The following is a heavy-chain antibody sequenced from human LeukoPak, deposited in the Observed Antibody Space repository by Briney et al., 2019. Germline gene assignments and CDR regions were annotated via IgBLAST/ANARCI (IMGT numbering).Heavy chain of an antibody. CDR2: IYYSGST. J-gene: IGHJ4*02. D-gene: IGHD4-11*01. CDR1: GGSISSYY. CDR3: ARLSTVTGNVDY. V-gene: IGHV4-59*01. Sequence: SETLSLTCTVSGGSISSYYWSWIRQPPGKGLEWIGYIYYSGSTNYNPSLKSRVTISVDTSKNQFSLKLSSVTAADTAVYYCARLSTVTGNVDYWGQGTLVTVSS.